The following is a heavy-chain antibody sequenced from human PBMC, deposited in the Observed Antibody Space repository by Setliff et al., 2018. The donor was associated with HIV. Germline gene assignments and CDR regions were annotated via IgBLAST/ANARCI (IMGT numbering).Heavy chain of an antibody. CDR2: IPLFGTA. V-gene: IGHV1-69*13. J-gene: IGHJ6*03. CDR3: VVGGSSWYADYHYYYMDI. CDR1: GGTFSTYA. D-gene: IGHD6-13*01. Sequence: SVKVSCKASGGTFSTYAIHWVRQAPGQGLEWMVGIPLFGTANYAQKFQGRVRITADESTGTAYMELRTLKFEDTAMYYCVVGGSSWYADYHYYYMDIWGTGTTVTV.